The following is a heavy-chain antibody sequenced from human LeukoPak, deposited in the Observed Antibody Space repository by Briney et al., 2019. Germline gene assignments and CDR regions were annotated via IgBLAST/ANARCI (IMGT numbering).Heavy chain of an antibody. CDR2: IYYSGST. CDR3: ARHEYRIVGATAEDWFDP. CDR1: GGSISSGDYY. V-gene: IGHV4-30-4*08. J-gene: IGHJ5*02. D-gene: IGHD1-26*01. Sequence: SQTLSLTCTVSGGSISSGDYYWSWIRQPPGKGLEWIGYIYYSGSTYYNPSLKSRVTISVDTSKNQFSLKLSSVTAADTAVYYCARHEYRIVGATAEDWFDPWGQGTLVTVSS.